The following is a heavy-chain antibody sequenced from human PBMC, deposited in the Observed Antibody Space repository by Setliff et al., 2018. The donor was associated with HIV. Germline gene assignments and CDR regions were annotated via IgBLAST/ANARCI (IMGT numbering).Heavy chain of an antibody. Sequence: PGESLKISCAASGFTFDDYTMHWVRQAPGKGLEWVSLISWDGGSTYYADSVKGRFTISRDNSKNTLFLQMNSLRPEDTAVYYCARDCRVGWVFTYGMDVWGQGTLVTVSS. CDR1: GFTFDDYT. J-gene: IGHJ6*02. CDR2: ISWDGGST. V-gene: IGHV3-43*01. D-gene: IGHD6-13*01. CDR3: ARDCRVGWVFTYGMDV.